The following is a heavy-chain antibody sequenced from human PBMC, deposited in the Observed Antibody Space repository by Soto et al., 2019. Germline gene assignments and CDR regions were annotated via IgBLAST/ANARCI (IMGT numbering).Heavy chain of an antibody. CDR2: IYSGGST. CDR3: AMYYYDSSGYYPNDY. D-gene: IGHD3-22*01. Sequence: GGSLRLSCAASGFTVSSNYMSWVRQAPGKGLEWVSVIYSGGSTYYADSVKGRFTISRDNSKNTLYLQMNSLRAKDTAVYYCAMYYYDSSGYYPNDYWGQGTLVTVSS. CDR1: GFTVSSNY. J-gene: IGHJ4*02. V-gene: IGHV3-53*01.